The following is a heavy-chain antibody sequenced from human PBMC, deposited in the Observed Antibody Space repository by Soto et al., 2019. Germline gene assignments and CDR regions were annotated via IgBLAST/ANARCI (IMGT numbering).Heavy chain of an antibody. J-gene: IGHJ4*02. D-gene: IGHD3-10*01. CDR1: GDTFTTYD. V-gene: IGHV1-8*01. CDR3: ARGRASGSYYLLDY. CDR2: INPNSGNI. Sequence: SVKVTCKASGDTFTTYDINWVRQATGHGLEWMGWINPNSGNIGYAQRFQGRVTMTRDTAIRTAYMEVTSLRSDDTAVYYCARGRASGSYYLLDYWGQGTLVTVSS.